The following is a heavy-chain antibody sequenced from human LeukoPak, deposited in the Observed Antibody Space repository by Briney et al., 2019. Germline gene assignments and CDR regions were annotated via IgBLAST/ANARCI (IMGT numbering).Heavy chain of an antibody. CDR2: IKSKTDGGTT. J-gene: IGHJ6*02. CDR3: TTLAPGYYYGMDV. D-gene: IGHD3-10*01. CDR1: GFTFDNYA. V-gene: IGHV3-15*01. Sequence: RSGGSLRLSCAASGFTFDNYAMSWVRQAPGKGLEWVGRIKSKTDGGTTDYAAPVKGRFTISRDDSKNTLYLQMNSLKTEDTAVYYCTTLAPGYYYGMDVWGQGTTVTVSS.